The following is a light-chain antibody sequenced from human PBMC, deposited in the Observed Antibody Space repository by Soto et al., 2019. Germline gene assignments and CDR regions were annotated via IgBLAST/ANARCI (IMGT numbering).Light chain of an antibody. Sequence: DIQMTQSPSSVSASVGDRVTITCRASQGITSWLAWYQQKPGKAPKLLIYRASNLQSGVPSRFRGSGSWTDFTLTISSLQPADFATYYCQQTTTFPLTFGGGTKVEIK. CDR2: RAS. J-gene: IGKJ4*01. V-gene: IGKV1-12*01. CDR1: QGITSW. CDR3: QQTTTFPLT.